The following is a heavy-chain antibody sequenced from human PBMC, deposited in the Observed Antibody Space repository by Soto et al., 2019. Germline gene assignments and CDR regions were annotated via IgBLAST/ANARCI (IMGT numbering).Heavy chain of an antibody. CDR1: GFTFSSYG. J-gene: IGHJ6*02. D-gene: IGHD6-6*01. Sequence: PGGSLRLSCAASGFTFSSYGMHWVRQAPGEGLEWVAVISYDGSNKYYADSVKGRFTISRDNSKNTLYLQMNSLRAEGTAVYYCAKDREPYSSSVRGMDVWGQGTTVTVSS. CDR2: ISYDGSNK. V-gene: IGHV3-30*18. CDR3: AKDREPYSSSVRGMDV.